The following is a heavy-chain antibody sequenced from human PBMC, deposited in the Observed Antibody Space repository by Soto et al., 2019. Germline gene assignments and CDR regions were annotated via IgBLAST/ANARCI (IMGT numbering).Heavy chain of an antibody. CDR1: GFIMSSYR. J-gene: IGHJ4*02. CDR3: VRETHDPRDY. V-gene: IGHV3-21*06. CDR2: IQSDSGHT. Sequence: GGSLRLSCVTSGFIMSSYRLNWVRQSPGKGLEWVSLIQSDSGHTFYAESVRGRFTISRDDAKSSVYLQMNALRAEDTAVYYCVRETHDPRDYWGQGTLVTVSS.